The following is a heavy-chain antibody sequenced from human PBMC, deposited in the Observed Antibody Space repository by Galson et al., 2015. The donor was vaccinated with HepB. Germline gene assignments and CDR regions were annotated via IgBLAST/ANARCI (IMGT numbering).Heavy chain of an antibody. CDR1: GFTVSSNY. Sequence: SLRLSCAASGFTVSSNYMSWVRQAPGKGLEWVSVIYSGGSTYYADSVKGRFTISRDNSKYTLYLQMNSLRAEDTAVYYCARSSSWGAFDIWGQGTMVTVSS. CDR3: ARSSSWGAFDI. D-gene: IGHD6-13*01. CDR2: IYSGGST. J-gene: IGHJ3*02. V-gene: IGHV3-66*01.